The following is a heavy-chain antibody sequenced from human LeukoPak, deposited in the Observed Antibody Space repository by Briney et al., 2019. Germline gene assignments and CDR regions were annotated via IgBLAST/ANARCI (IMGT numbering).Heavy chain of an antibody. CDR3: ARGLTVAASAT. J-gene: IGHJ3*01. D-gene: IGHD6-19*01. CDR2: IYYSGST. V-gene: IGHV4-59*01. Sequence: PSETLSLTCTVSGGSISSYYWSWIRQPPGKGLEWIGYIYYSGSTNYNPSLKSRVTISVDTSKNQFSLELSSVTAADTAVYYCARGLTVAASATWGQGTMVIVSP. CDR1: GGSISSYY.